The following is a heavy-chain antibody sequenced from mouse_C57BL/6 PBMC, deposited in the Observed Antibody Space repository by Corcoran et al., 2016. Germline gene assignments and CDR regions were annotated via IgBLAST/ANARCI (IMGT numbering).Heavy chain of an antibody. CDR3: ARSSPIYYGSSYDY. CDR1: GFSLSTSGMG. D-gene: IGHD1-1*01. J-gene: IGHJ2*01. CDR2: IYWDDDK. Sequence: QVTLIESGPGILQSSQTLSLTCSFSGFSLSTSGMGVSWIRQPSGKGLEWLAHIYWDDDKRYNPSLKSRLTISKDTSRNQVFLKITSVDTADTATYYCARSSPIYYGSSYDYWGQGTTLTVSS. V-gene: IGHV8-12*01.